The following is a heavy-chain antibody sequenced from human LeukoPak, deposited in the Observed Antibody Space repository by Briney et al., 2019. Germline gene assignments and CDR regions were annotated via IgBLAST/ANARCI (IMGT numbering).Heavy chain of an antibody. D-gene: IGHD6-13*01. J-gene: IGHJ5*02. CDR2: ISAYNGNT. Sequence: ASVKVFCKASGYTFTSYGISWVRQAPGQGLEWMGWISAYNGNTNYAQKLQGRVTMTTDTSTSTAYMELRSLRSDDTAVYYCALIAAAGYFDPWGQGTLVAVSS. V-gene: IGHV1-18*04. CDR3: ALIAAAGYFDP. CDR1: GYTFTSYG.